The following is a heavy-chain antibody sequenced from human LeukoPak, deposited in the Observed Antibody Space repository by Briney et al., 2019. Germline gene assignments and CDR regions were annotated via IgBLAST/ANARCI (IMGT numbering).Heavy chain of an antibody. CDR3: ARGFSY. J-gene: IGHJ4*02. Sequence: GGSLRLSCIVSGFTFSSYEMSWVRQAPGKGLEWVSYISSSSGIFYADSVKGRFTISRDNAKNSLYLQMNSLRAEDTAVYYCARGFSYWGQGPLVTVSS. CDR2: ISSSSGI. V-gene: IGHV3-48*03. CDR1: GFTFSSYE.